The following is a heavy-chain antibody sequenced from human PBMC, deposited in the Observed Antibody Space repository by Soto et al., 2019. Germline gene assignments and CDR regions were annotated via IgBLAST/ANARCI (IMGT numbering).Heavy chain of an antibody. J-gene: IGHJ5*02. CDR3: TKNDLQGAVAGQNGFDP. CDR2: ISGSGGST. V-gene: IGHV3-23*01. Sequence: GGSLRLSCAASGFTFSNYAMNWVRQAPGKGLEWVSAISGSGGSTYYADSVKGRFTISRDNSKNTLYVQMNSLRAEDTAVYYCTKNDLQGAVAGQNGFDPWGKGTLVTVSS. D-gene: IGHD6-19*01. CDR1: GFTFSNYA.